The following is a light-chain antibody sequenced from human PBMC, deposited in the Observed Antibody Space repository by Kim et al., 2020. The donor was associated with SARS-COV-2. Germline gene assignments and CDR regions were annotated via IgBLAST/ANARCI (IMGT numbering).Light chain of an antibody. V-gene: IGKV3-15*01. Sequence: EIVMTQSPATLSMSPGERATLSCRASETVYNYLAWYQQKPGQAPRLLIYGASTRSTGVPARFSGSGSGTEFTLTISSLQSEDFAVYFCQQYKNWPPYTFGQGTKLEI. J-gene: IGKJ2*01. CDR1: ETVYNY. CDR2: GAS. CDR3: QQYKNWPPYT.